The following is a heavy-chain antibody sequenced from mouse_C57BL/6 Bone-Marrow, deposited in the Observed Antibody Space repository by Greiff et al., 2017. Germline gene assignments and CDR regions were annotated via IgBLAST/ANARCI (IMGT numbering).Heavy chain of an antibody. V-gene: IGHV1-80*01. CDR1: GYAFSSYW. CDR2: IYPGDGDT. J-gene: IGHJ2*01. D-gene: IGHD1-1*01. Sequence: QVQLQQSGAELVKPGASVKISCKASGYAFSSYWMNWVKQRPGKGLEWIGQIYPGDGDTNYNGEFKGKATLTADKSSSTAYMQLSSLTSEDSAVYFCARRGGYYFYDYWGQGTTLTVSS. CDR3: ARRGGYYFYDY.